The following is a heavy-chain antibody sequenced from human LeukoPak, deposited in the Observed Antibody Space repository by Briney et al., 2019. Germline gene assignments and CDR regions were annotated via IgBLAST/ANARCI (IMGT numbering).Heavy chain of an antibody. CDR1: GFTVSTSY. D-gene: IGHD6-19*01. Sequence: PGGSLRLSCAASGFTVSTSYMSWVRQAPGKGLEWVSLIYSGGSTYYPDSVRGRFTISRDNSQNTLHLQMNSLRAEDTAIYYCARHVTGWSSAFDMWGQGTMVTVSS. CDR2: IYSGGST. CDR3: ARHVTGWSSAFDM. V-gene: IGHV3-66*04. J-gene: IGHJ3*02.